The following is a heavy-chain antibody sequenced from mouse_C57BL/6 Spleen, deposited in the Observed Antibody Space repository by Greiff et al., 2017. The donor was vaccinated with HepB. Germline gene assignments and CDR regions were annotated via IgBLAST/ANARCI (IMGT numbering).Heavy chain of an antibody. D-gene: IGHD1-1*01. CDR3: ARWEYYGSSPWFAY. Sequence: QVQLKQPGAELVKPGASVKMSCKASGYTFTSYWITWVKQRPGQGLEWIGDIYPGSGSTNYNEKFKSKATLTVDTSSSTAYMQLSSLTSEDSAVYYCARWEYYGSSPWFAYWGQGTLVTVSA. CDR1: GYTFTSYW. J-gene: IGHJ3*01. V-gene: IGHV1-55*01. CDR2: IYPGSGST.